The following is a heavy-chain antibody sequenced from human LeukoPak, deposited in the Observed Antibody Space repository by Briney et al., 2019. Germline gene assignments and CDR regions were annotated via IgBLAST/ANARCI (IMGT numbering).Heavy chain of an antibody. Sequence: GGSLRLSCAASGFTFNTYWMTWVRQAPGKGLEWVANIRQDGSVKYYVDSVKGRFTISRDNAENSLYLQMNALRAEDTAVYYCATSYGDYGMDVWGQGTTVTVSS. J-gene: IGHJ6*02. CDR3: ATSYGDYGMDV. D-gene: IGHD4-17*01. V-gene: IGHV3-7*01. CDR1: GFTFNTYW. CDR2: IRQDGSVK.